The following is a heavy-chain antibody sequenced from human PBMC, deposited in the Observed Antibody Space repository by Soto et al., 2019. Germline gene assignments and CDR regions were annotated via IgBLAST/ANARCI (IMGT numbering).Heavy chain of an antibody. CDR3: ARTGGYSRGYTYWGLDV. V-gene: IGHV4-61*08. D-gene: IGHD5-18*01. CDR2: IYYTVST. Sequence: QVQLQESGPGLVKPSETLSLTCTVSGGSVSISGYYWAWIRQPPGEALEWIGYIYYTVSTNYNPSLKSRVTRSLGTSANQVALRLSSVTAADTALYYCARTGGYSRGYTYWGLDVWGQGTTVTVSS. CDR1: GGSVSISGYY. J-gene: IGHJ6*02.